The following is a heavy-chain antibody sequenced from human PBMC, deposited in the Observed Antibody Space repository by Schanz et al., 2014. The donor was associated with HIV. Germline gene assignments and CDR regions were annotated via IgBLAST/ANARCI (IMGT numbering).Heavy chain of an antibody. CDR1: GFTFSSSG. Sequence: QVQLVESGGGVVQPGRSLRLSCTASGFTFSSSGMHWVRQAPGKGLEWVAVIWYDGSNKYYADSVKGRFTISRDNSKNTLYLQMNSLRTEDTAVYYCAKAAVTDYLDYWGQGTLVTVSS. D-gene: IGHD2-21*02. CDR3: AKAAVTDYLDY. CDR2: IWYDGSNK. J-gene: IGHJ4*02. V-gene: IGHV3-33*06.